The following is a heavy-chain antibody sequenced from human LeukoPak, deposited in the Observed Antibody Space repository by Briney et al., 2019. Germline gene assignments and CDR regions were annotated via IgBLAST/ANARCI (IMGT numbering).Heavy chain of an antibody. CDR3: AKPTTTVTTWAFDI. Sequence: GGSLRLSCAASGFTFSNYAMSWVRQAPGKGLEWVSGISGSGGDTYYADSVKGRFTISRDNSKNTLYPQMNSLRAEDTAVYYCAKPTTTVTTWAFDIWGQGTMVTVSS. CDR2: ISGSGGDT. D-gene: IGHD4-17*01. V-gene: IGHV3-23*01. J-gene: IGHJ3*02. CDR1: GFTFSNYA.